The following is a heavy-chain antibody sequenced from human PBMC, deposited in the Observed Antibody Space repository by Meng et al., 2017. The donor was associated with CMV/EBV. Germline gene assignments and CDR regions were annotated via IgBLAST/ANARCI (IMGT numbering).Heavy chain of an antibody. J-gene: IGHJ3*02. V-gene: IGHV4-61*01. CDR2: IYYSGST. CDR1: GGSVSSGSYY. CDR3: ARDSGPYYDFGSGHLLHDAFDI. Sequence: SETLSLTCTVSGGSVSSGSYYWSWIRQPPGKGLEWIGYIYYSGSTNYNPSLKSRVTISVDTSKNQFSLKLSSVTAADAAVYYCARDSGPYYDFGSGHLLHDAFDIWGQGTMVTVSS. D-gene: IGHD3-3*01.